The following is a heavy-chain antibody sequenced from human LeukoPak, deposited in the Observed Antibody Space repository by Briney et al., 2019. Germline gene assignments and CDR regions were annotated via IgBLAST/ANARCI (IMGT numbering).Heavy chain of an antibody. D-gene: IGHD2-2*01. Sequence: PSETLSLTCAVYGGSFSGYYWSWIRQPPGKGLEWIGEINHSGSTNYNPSLKSRVTISADTSKNQFSLKLSSVTAADTAVYYCASTSFRAGYCSSTSCFSDHNYWGQGTLVTVSS. CDR2: INHSGST. CDR3: ASTSFRAGYCSSTSCFSDHNY. V-gene: IGHV4-34*01. CDR1: GGSFSGYY. J-gene: IGHJ4*02.